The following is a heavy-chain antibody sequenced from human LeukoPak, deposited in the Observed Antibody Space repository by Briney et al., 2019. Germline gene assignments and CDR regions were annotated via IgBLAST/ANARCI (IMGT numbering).Heavy chain of an antibody. Sequence: GGSLRLSCAASGFTFSSYSMNWVRQAPGKGLEWVSAISGSGGSTYYADSVKGRFTIFRDNSKNTLYLQMNSLRAEDTAVYYCARRSLLRDFDYWGQGTLVTVSS. D-gene: IGHD1-26*01. CDR2: ISGSGGST. J-gene: IGHJ4*02. CDR1: GFTFSSYS. CDR3: ARRSLLRDFDY. V-gene: IGHV3-23*01.